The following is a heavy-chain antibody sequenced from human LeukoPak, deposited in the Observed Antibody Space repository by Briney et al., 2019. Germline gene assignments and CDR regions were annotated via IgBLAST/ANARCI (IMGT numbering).Heavy chain of an antibody. V-gene: IGHV4-39*01. CDR1: GCSISSSSHS. D-gene: IGHD1-1*01. J-gene: IGHJ5*02. CDR2: IYYTGRT. CDR3: AQSLGSGNWIGNWFDP. Sequence: SETLSLTCTVSGCSISSSSHSWGWLRQRPGKGLEWTGTIYYTGRTYYNPSLESRLTISVDTSKNQFSLKLTSVTAADTAIYYCAQSLGSGNWIGNWFDPWGQGTLVTVSS.